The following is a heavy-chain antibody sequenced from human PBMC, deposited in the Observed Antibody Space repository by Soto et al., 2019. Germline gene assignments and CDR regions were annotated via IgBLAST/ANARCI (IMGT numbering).Heavy chain of an antibody. Sequence: ERSLRLSCAASAITFSSYAMSWVRQAPGKGLEWVSAISGSGGSTYYADSVKGRFTISRDNSKNTLYLQMNSLRAEDTAVYYCATPGSSGWYYYFDYWGQGTLVTVSS. V-gene: IGHV3-23*01. CDR2: ISGSGGST. D-gene: IGHD6-19*01. CDR1: AITFSSYA. CDR3: ATPGSSGWYYYFDY. J-gene: IGHJ4*02.